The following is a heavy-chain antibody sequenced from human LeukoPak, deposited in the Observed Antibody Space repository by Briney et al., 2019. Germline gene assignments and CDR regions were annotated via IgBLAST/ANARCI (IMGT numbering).Heavy chain of an antibody. CDR2: ISCSGSTI. Sequence: GGSLRLSCAASGCTFSDYYMSWIRQPPGKGLEWVSYISCSGSTIYYADSLKGRFTLYRDNAKNSLSLKMHSLRDENTAVYYCARDVRYSYGHGGDWFYPWGQGTLVTVSS. V-gene: IGHV3-11*01. D-gene: IGHD5-18*01. CDR1: GCTFSDYY. CDR3: ARDVRYSYGHGGDWFYP. J-gene: IGHJ5*02.